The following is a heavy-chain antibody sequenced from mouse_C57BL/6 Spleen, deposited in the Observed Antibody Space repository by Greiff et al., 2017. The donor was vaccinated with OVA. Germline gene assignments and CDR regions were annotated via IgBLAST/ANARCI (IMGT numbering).Heavy chain of an antibody. CDR2: IDPSDSYT. Sequence: VKQSCKASGYTFTSYWMQWVKQRPGQGLEWIGEIDPSDSYTNYNQKFKGKATLTVDTSSSTAYMQLSSLTSEDSAVYYCARKSTRRGYFDYWGQGTTLTVSS. V-gene: IGHV1-50*01. CDR1: GYTFTSYW. CDR3: ARKSTRRGYFDY. D-gene: IGHD5-1*01. J-gene: IGHJ2*01.